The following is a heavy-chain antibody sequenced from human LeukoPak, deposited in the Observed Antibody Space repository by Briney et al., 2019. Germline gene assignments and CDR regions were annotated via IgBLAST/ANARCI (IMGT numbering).Heavy chain of an antibody. V-gene: IGHV4-59*01. Sequence: SETLSLTCIVSGGSISSYYWSWIRQPPGKGLEWIGYIYYSGSTNYNPSLKSRVTISVDTSKNQFSLKLSSVTAADTAVYYCARALGYSYGYVPVWGQGTMVTVSS. CDR1: GGSISSYY. CDR2: IYYSGST. D-gene: IGHD5-18*01. J-gene: IGHJ3*01. CDR3: ARALGYSYGYVPV.